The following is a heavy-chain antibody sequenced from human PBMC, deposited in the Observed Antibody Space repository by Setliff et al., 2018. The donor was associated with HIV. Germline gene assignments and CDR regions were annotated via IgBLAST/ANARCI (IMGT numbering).Heavy chain of an antibody. Sequence: GGSLRLSCAASGFTFSSYWMTWVRQAPGKELEWVAIIWHDGSNKYYADSVKGRFTMSRDNAKNTLYLQMNSLRAEDTALYFCARDRGRPDSFDIWGQGTMVTVSS. V-gene: IGHV3-33*08. J-gene: IGHJ3*02. CDR2: IWHDGSNK. CDR1: GFTFSSYW. CDR3: ARDRGRPDSFDI. D-gene: IGHD1-26*01.